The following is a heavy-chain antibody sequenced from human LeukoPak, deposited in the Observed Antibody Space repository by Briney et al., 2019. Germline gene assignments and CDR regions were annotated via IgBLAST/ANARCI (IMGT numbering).Heavy chain of an antibody. CDR3: ARDPTGIAVAGD. Sequence: ASVKVSCKASGYTFTSYSMNWVRQAPGQGLEWMGWINPNSGGTNYAQKFQGRVTMTRDTSISTAYMELSRLRSDDTAVYYCARDPTGIAVAGDWGQGTLVTVSS. V-gene: IGHV1-2*02. D-gene: IGHD6-19*01. CDR2: INPNSGGT. J-gene: IGHJ4*02. CDR1: GYTFTSYS.